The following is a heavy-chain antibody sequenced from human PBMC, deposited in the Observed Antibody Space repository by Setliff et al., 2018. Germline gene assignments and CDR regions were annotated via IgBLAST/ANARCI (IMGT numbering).Heavy chain of an antibody. V-gene: IGHV1-69-2*01. CDR1: GYTFTDYW. D-gene: IGHD3-10*02. J-gene: IGHJ4*02. CDR3: AVETMYGNLDF. CDR2: VDLEDGET. Sequence: ASVKVSCKGSGYTFTDYWIHWVRQAPGEEPEWTGRVDLEDGETIYAEKLSGRVTMSADASAGIAYMELRSLKSEDTAVYYCAVETMYGNLDFWGPGTLVTVSS.